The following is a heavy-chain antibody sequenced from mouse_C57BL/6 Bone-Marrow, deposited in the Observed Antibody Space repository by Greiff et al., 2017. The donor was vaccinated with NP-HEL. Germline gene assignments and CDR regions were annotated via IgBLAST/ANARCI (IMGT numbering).Heavy chain of an antibody. D-gene: IGHD1-1*01. V-gene: IGHV14-4*01. CDR1: GFNIKDDY. J-gene: IGHJ4*01. Sequence: EVKLMESGAELVRPGASVKLSCTVSGFNIKDDYMHWVKQRPEQGLEWIGWIDPENGDTEYASKFPGQATITADTSSNTAYLQLSSLTSEDTAVYYCTTGGSSPYAMDYWGQGTSVTVSS. CDR3: TTGGSSPYAMDY. CDR2: IDPENGDT.